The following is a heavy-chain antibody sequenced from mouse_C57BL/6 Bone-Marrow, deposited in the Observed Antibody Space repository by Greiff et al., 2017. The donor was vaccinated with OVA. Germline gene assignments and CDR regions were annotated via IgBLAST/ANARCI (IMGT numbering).Heavy chain of an antibody. V-gene: IGHV5-6*02. CDR1: GFTFSSYG. Sequence: EVKLMESGGDLVKPGGSLKLSCAASGFTFSSYGMSWVRQTPDKRLEWVATISSGGSYTYYPDSVKGRFTISRDNAKNTLYLQMSSLKSEDTAMYYCARRESNYAMDYWGQGTSVTVSS. CDR3: ARRESNYAMDY. J-gene: IGHJ4*01. CDR2: ISSGGSYT.